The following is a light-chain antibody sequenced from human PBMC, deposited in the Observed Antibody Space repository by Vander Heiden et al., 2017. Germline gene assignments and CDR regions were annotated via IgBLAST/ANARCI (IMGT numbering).Light chain of an antibody. V-gene: IGKV1-39*01. J-gene: IGKJ4*01. CDR3: QQSDSTPLT. Sequence: DIQMTQSPSSLSASVGDRVTITCRASQSISNYLNWYQQKPGKAPKLLIYAASSLESGVPSRFSGSGSGTDFTLTISMLQPEDFATYYCQQSDSTPLTFGGGTKVEI. CDR1: QSISNY. CDR2: AAS.